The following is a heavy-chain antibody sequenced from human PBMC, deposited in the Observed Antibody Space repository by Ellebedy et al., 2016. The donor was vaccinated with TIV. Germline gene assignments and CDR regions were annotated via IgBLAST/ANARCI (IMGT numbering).Heavy chain of an antibody. CDR3: ARDRGSYYGVGAFDI. J-gene: IGHJ3*02. Sequence: GESLKISXAASGFTFSDYYMSWIRQAPGKGLEWVSYISSSSSYTNYADSAKGRFTISRDNAKNSLYLQMNSLRAEDTAVYYCARDRGSYYGVGAFDIWGQGTMVTVSS. D-gene: IGHD1-26*01. V-gene: IGHV3-11*05. CDR2: ISSSSSYT. CDR1: GFTFSDYY.